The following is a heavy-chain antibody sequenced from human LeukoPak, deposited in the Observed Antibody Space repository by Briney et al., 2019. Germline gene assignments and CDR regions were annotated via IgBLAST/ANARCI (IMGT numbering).Heavy chain of an antibody. CDR3: ARDSLPAAIGIFDY. J-gene: IGHJ4*02. D-gene: IGHD2-2*01. CDR2: ISYDGSNK. Sequence: GGSLRLSCAASGFTFSSYAMHWVRQAPGKGLEWVAVISYDGSNKYYADSVKGRFTISRDNSKNTLYLQMNSLRAEDTAVYYCARDSLPAAIGIFDYWGQGTLVTVSS. V-gene: IGHV3-30-3*01. CDR1: GFTFSSYA.